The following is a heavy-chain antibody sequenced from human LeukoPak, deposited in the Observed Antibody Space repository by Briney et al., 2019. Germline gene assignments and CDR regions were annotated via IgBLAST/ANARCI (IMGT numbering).Heavy chain of an antibody. J-gene: IGHJ6*02. CDR2: ISGSGGST. D-gene: IGHD4-23*01. CDR1: GFTFSSYA. CDR3: AILGGYYYYYGMDV. V-gene: IGHV3-23*01. Sequence: GGSLRLSCAASGFTFSSYAMSWVRQAPGEGLEWVSAISGSGGSTYYADSVKGRFTISRDNSKNTLYLQMNSLRAEDTAVYYCAILGGYYYYYGMDVWGQGTTVTVSS.